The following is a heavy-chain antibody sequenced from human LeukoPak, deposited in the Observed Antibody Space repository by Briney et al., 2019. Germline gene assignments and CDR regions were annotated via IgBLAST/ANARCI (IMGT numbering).Heavy chain of an antibody. V-gene: IGHV1-18*01. D-gene: IGHD3-16*01. CDR1: GYTFTSYG. Sequence: ASVKVSCKASGYTFTSYGISWVRQAPGQGLEWMGWISAYNGNTNYAQKFQGRVTMTEDTSTDTAYMELSSLRSEDTAVYYCATEILRLGGKGIHRDYWGQGTLVTVSS. CDR2: ISAYNGNT. CDR3: ATEILRLGGKGIHRDY. J-gene: IGHJ4*02.